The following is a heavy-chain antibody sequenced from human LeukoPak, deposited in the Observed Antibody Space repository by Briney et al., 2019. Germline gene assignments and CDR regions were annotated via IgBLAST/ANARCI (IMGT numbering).Heavy chain of an antibody. Sequence: PSETLSLTCTVSGYSISSGYYWGWIRQPPGKGLEWIGSIYRSGSTYYNPSLKSRVTISVDTSKNQFSLKLSSVTAADTAVYYCATVQRPMVRGNYYYYYMDVWGKGTTVTVSS. D-gene: IGHD3-10*01. CDR3: ATVQRPMVRGNYYYYYMDV. CDR2: IYRSGST. V-gene: IGHV4-38-2*02. J-gene: IGHJ6*03. CDR1: GYSISSGYY.